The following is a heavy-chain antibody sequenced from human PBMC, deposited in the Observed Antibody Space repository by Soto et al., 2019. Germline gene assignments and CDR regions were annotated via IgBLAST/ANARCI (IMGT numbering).Heavy chain of an antibody. CDR1: GYTFTTYG. CDR2: ISAYNGNT. CDR3: ARDRPGYYYGSGNAFDI. D-gene: IGHD3-10*01. Sequence: ASVKVFCKASGYTFTTYGISWVRQAPGQGLEWMGWISAYNGNTNYAQKLQGRVTMTTDTSTSTSYMELRSLRSDDTAVYYCARDRPGYYYGSGNAFDIWGQGTMVTVS. V-gene: IGHV1-18*04. J-gene: IGHJ3*02.